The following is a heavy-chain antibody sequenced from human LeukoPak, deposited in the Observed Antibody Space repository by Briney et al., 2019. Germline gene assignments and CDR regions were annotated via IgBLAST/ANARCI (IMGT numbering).Heavy chain of an antibody. Sequence: ASVKVSCTASGYTFTSYGISWVRQAPGQGLEWMGWISAYNGNTNYAQKLQGRVTMTTDTSTSTAYMELRSLRSDDTAVYYCARVGMTTVTTRNFDYWGQGTLVTVSS. J-gene: IGHJ4*02. V-gene: IGHV1-18*01. CDR1: GYTFTSYG. CDR2: ISAYNGNT. CDR3: ARVGMTTVTTRNFDY. D-gene: IGHD4-17*01.